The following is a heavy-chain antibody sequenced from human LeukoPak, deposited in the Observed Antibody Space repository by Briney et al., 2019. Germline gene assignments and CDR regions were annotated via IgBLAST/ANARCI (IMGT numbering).Heavy chain of an antibody. CDR1: GYTFTSYG. J-gene: IGHJ4*02. V-gene: IGHV1-18*01. CDR3: ARDNWVDYYDSSGYYSDY. CDR2: ISAYNGNT. Sequence: ASVKVSCKASGYTFTSYGISWVRQAPGQGLEWMGWISAYNGNTNYARKLQGRVTMTTDTSTSTAYMELRSLRSDDTAVYYCARDNWVDYYDSSGYYSDYWGQGTLVTVSS. D-gene: IGHD3-22*01.